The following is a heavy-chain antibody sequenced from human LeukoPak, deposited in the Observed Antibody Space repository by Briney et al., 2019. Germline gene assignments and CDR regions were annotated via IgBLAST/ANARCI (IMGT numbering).Heavy chain of an antibody. CDR2: IIPIFGTA. J-gene: IGHJ6*03. CDR3: ARDHYDFWSGYPGYYYYMDV. D-gene: IGHD3-3*01. V-gene: IGHV1-69*06. Sequence: SVKVSCKASGYTFTSYGISWVRQAPGQGLEWMGGIIPIFGTANYAQKFQGRVTITADKSTSTACMELSSLRSEDTAVYYCARDHYDFWSGYPGYYYYMDVWGKGTTVTVSS. CDR1: GYTFTSYG.